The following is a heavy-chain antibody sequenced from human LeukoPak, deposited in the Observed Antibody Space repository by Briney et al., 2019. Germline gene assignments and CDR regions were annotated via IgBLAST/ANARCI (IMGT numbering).Heavy chain of an antibody. V-gene: IGHV3-21*04. CDR2: ISSGSSYI. CDR3: ARLLTRLKGYCSGGSCYSDYYGMDV. CDR1: GFTFSTYS. J-gene: IGHJ6*02. Sequence: GGSLRLSCAASGFTFSTYSMNWVRRAPGKGLEWVSSISSGSSYIYYPDSVKGRFTISRDNAKNSLYLQMNSLRAEDTALYYCARLLTRLKGYCSGGSCYSDYYGMDVWGQGTTVTVSS. D-gene: IGHD2-15*01.